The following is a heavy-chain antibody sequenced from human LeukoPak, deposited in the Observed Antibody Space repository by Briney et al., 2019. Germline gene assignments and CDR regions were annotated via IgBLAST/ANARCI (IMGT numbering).Heavy chain of an antibody. V-gene: IGHV3-23*01. CDR3: AKDGLADRAYYMDV. CDR2: ISGSGGST. Sequence: GGSLRLSCAASGFTFSSYAMSWVRQAPGKGLEWVSAISGSGGSTYYADSVKGRFTISRDNSKNTLYLQMNSLRAEDTAVYYCAKDGLADRAYYMDVWGKGTTVTVSS. CDR1: GFTFSSYA. J-gene: IGHJ6*03. D-gene: IGHD3-22*01.